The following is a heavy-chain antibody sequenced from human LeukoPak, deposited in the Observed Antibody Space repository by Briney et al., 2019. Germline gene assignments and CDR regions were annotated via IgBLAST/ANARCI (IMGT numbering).Heavy chain of an antibody. V-gene: IGHV4-61*02. CDR2: IYTSGST. CDR1: GGSISSGSYY. CDR3: ARGPYSGYDDY. J-gene: IGHJ4*02. Sequence: KPSETLSLTCTVSGGSISSGSYYWSWIRQPAGKGMEWIGRIYTSGSTNYNPSLKSRVTISVDTSKNQFSLKLSSVTAADTAVYYCARGPYSGYDDYWGQGTLVTVSS. D-gene: IGHD5-12*01.